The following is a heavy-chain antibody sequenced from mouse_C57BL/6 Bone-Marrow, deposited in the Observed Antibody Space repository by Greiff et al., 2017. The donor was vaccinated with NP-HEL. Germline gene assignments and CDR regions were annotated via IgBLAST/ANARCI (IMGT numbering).Heavy chain of an antibody. CDR1: GFNIKDDY. Sequence: VQLQQSGAELVRPGASVKLSCTASGFNIKDDYTHWVKQRPEQGLEWIGWIDPENGDTEYASKFQGKATITADTSSNTAYLQLSSLTSEDTAVYYCTTAYSNYFFDYWGQGTTLTVSS. J-gene: IGHJ2*01. D-gene: IGHD2-5*01. CDR2: IDPENGDT. CDR3: TTAYSNYFFDY. V-gene: IGHV14-4*01.